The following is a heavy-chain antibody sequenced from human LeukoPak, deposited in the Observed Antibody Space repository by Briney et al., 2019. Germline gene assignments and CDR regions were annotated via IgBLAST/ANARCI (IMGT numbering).Heavy chain of an antibody. CDR1: GFTFSSYS. D-gene: IGHD3-3*01. CDR3: ARVSRHTIFGVIIPFDF. CDR2: ISRNSGDYT. J-gene: IGHJ4*02. V-gene: IGHV3-21*04. Sequence: GGSLRLSCAASGFTFSSYSMNWVRQAPGKGLECVASISRNSGDYTLYAASVKGRFTISRDNSRSTLYLQMNSLRAEDTAVYYCARVSRHTIFGVIIPFDFWGQGTLVTVSS.